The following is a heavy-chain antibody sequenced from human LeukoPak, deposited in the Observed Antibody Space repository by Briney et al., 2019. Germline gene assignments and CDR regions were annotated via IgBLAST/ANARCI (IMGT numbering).Heavy chain of an antibody. CDR2: IIPIFGTA. J-gene: IGHJ6*03. CDR1: GGTFSSYA. Sequence: ASVKVSCKASGGTFSSYAISWVRQAPGQGLEWMGGIIPIFGTANYAQKFQGRVTITTDESTSTAYMELSSLRSEDTAVYYCATSEAYSSSSNYYYYMDVWGKGTTVTVSS. CDR3: ATSEAYSSSSNYYYYMDV. D-gene: IGHD6-6*01. V-gene: IGHV1-69*05.